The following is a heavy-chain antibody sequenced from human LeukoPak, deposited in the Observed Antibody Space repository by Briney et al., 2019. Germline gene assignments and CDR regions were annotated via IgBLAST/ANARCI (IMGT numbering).Heavy chain of an antibody. CDR2: INAGNGDT. CDR1: GYTFTSYT. V-gene: IGHV1-3*01. Sequence: GASVKVSCKASGYTFTSYTMHWVRQAPGQRLEWMGWINAGNGDTKYSQKFQGRVTMTTDTSTSTAYMELRSLRSDDTAVYYCARDRPGDEAFDIWGQGTTVTVSS. D-gene: IGHD3-10*01. J-gene: IGHJ3*02. CDR3: ARDRPGDEAFDI.